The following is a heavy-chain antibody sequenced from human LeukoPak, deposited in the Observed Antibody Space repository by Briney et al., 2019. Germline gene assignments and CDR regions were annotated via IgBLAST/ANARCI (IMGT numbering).Heavy chain of an antibody. J-gene: IGHJ4*02. CDR3: AREGYTVPHDY. CDR2: INSDGSST. V-gene: IGHV3-74*01. Sequence: GGSLRLSCAASGFTFSSYWMHWVRQAPGEGLVWVSRINSDGSSTSYADSVKGRFTISRDNAKNTLYLQMNSLRAEDTAVYYCAREGYTVPHDYWGQGTLVTVSS. D-gene: IGHD2-2*02. CDR1: GFTFSSYW.